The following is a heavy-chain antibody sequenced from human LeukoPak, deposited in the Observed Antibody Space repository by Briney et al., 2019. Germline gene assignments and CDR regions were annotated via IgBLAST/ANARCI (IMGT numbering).Heavy chain of an antibody. CDR2: IYSGGYT. Sequence: PGGSLRLSCAASGFTFSIYAMNWVRQAPGKGLEWVSFIYSGGYTYYADSVKGRFTISRHNSQHTLYLQMDSLRAEDTAVYYCARGPSYYVSETLPYFDYWGQGTLVTVSS. D-gene: IGHD3-10*01. CDR1: GFTFSIYA. V-gene: IGHV3-53*04. CDR3: ARGPSYYVSETLPYFDY. J-gene: IGHJ4*02.